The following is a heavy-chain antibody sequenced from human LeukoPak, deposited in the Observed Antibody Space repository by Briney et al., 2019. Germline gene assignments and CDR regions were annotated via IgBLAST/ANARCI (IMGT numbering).Heavy chain of an antibody. CDR2: IRYDGSNK. CDR1: GFTFSSYG. V-gene: IGHV3-30*02. J-gene: IGHJ5*01. CDR3: AKVLHSYENLVFCNGDCQNWFDS. Sequence: GGSLRLSCAASGFTFSSYGMHWVRPAPGKGLEWVAFIRYDGSNKYYADSVKGRFTISRDNSKNTLYLQMNSLRAEDTAVYYCAKVLHSYENLVFCNGDCQNWFDSWGQGTLVTVSS. D-gene: IGHD2-21*02.